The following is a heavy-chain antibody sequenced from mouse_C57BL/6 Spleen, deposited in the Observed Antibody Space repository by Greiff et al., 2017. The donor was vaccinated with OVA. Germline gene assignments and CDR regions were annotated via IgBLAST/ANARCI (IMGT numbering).Heavy chain of an antibody. V-gene: IGHV1-82*01. CDR2: IYPGDGDT. J-gene: IGHJ4*01. CDR3: ARPSYYYVSSYDAMDY. CDR1: GYAFSSSW. D-gene: IGHD1-1*01. Sequence: VQLQQSGPELVKPGASVKISCKASGYAFSSSWMNWVKQRPGKGLEWIGRIYPGDGDTNYNGKFKGKATLTADKSSSTAYMQLSSLTSEDSAVYFCARPSYYYVSSYDAMDYWGQGTSVTVSS.